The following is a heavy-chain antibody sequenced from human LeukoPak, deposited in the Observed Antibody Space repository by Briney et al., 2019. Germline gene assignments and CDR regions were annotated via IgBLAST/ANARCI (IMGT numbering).Heavy chain of an antibody. CDR3: ARSVFSAYYCSGSYGSYYYYYMDV. J-gene: IGHJ6*03. CDR1: GFTFSSYW. D-gene: IGHD3-10*01. CDR2: INSDGSST. V-gene: IGHV3-74*01. Sequence: PGGSLRLSCAASGFTFSSYWMHWVRQAPGKGLVWVSRINSDGSSTSYADSVKGRFTISRDNAKNTLYLQMNSLRAEDTAVYYCARSVFSAYYCSGSYGSYYYYYMDVWGKGTTVTVSS.